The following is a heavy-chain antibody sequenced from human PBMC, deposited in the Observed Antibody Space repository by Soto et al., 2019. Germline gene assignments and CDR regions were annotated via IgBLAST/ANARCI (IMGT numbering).Heavy chain of an antibody. CDR3: AHREADDYVWGSYKDAFDI. CDR2: IYWDNDK. V-gene: IGHV2-5*02. D-gene: IGHD3-16*01. CDR1: GFSLNTTAVG. Sequence: SGPTLVNPTQTLTLTCTFSGFSLNTTAVGVGWIRQPPGKALEWLALIYWDNDKRYNPSLKTRLTITKDTSKNQVVLKMTNMDPVDTAKYFCAHREADDYVWGSYKDAFDIWGQGTMVTVSS. J-gene: IGHJ3*02.